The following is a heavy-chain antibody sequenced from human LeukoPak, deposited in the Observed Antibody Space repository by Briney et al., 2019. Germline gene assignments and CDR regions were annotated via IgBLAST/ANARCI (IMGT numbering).Heavy chain of an antibody. V-gene: IGHV3-9*01. CDR1: GFTFDDYA. CDR2: ISWNSGSI. Sequence: PGRSLRLSCAASGFTFDDYAMHWVRQAPGKGLEWVSGISWNSGSIGYADSVKGRLTISRDNAKNSLYLQMNSLRAEDTALYYCAKDISGAYYYGSGSYAYWGQGTLVTVSS. J-gene: IGHJ4*02. CDR3: AKDISGAYYYGSGSYAY. D-gene: IGHD3-10*01.